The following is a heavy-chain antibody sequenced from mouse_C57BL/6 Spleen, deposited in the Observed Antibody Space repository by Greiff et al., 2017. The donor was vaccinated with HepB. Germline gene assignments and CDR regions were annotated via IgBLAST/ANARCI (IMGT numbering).Heavy chain of an antibody. CDR3: ARGPWYFDV. CDR1: GYTFTDYY. CDR2: INPYNGGT. V-gene: IGHV1-19*01. Sequence: EVKLQESGPVLVKPGASVKMSCKASGYTFTDYYMNWVKQSHGKSLEWIGVINPYNGGTSYNQKFKGKATLTVDKSSSTAYMELNSLTSEDSAVYYCARGPWYFDVWGTGTTVTVSS. J-gene: IGHJ1*03.